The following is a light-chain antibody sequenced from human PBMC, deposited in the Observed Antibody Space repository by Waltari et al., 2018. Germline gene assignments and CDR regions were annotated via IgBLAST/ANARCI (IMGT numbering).Light chain of an antibody. Sequence: QTVVTQEPSLSVSPGGTVTLTCALSSGSLSTPSYPTWYQQTPVQAPRTLVYKANARSSGVPDRFSGSILGNTAALTITGAQADDESDYYCALYMGSGIWVFGGGTRLTVL. V-gene: IGLV8-61*01. CDR1: SGSLSTPSY. J-gene: IGLJ3*02. CDR3: ALYMGSGIWV. CDR2: KAN.